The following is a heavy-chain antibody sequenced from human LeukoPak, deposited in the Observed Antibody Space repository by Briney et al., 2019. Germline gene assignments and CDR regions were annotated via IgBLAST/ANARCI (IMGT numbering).Heavy chain of an antibody. J-gene: IGHJ4*02. D-gene: IGHD1-7*01. CDR2: ISGSGGRT. CDR1: GFTFSTYA. Sequence: GGSLRLSCAASGFTFSTYAMSWVRQAPGKGLEWVSAISGSGGRTYYADSVKGRFTISRDNSKNTLYLQMNGLRAEDTAVFYCAKAVELRVFAGFDYWGQGTLVTASS. V-gene: IGHV3-23*01. CDR3: AKAVELRVFAGFDY.